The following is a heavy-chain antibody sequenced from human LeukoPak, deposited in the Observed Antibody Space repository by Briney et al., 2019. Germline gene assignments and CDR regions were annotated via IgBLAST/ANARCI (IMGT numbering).Heavy chain of an antibody. CDR1: GGTFSSYA. D-gene: IGHD3-10*01. CDR2: IIPIFGTA. V-gene: IGHV1-69*05. Sequence: SVKVSCKASGGTFSSYAISWGQQAPGQGLGWMGRIIPIFGTANYAQKFQGRVTITTDESTSTAYMELSSLRSEDTAVYYCAGDPNPYSGEGDYWGQGTLVTVSS. J-gene: IGHJ4*02. CDR3: AGDPNPYSGEGDY.